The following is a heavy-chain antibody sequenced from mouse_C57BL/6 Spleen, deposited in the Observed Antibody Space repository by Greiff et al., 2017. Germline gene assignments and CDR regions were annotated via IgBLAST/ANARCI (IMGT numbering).Heavy chain of an antibody. J-gene: IGHJ2*01. CDR3: ARAFTTVGGY. D-gene: IGHD1-1*01. CDR2: IDPSDSYT. Sequence: QVQLKQPGAELVMPGASVKLSCKASGYTFTSYWMHWVKQRPGQGLEWIGEIDPSDSYTNYNQKFKGKSTLTVDKSSSTAYMQLSSLTSEDSAVYYCARAFTTVGGYWGQGTTLTVSS. CDR1: GYTFTSYW. V-gene: IGHV1-69*01.